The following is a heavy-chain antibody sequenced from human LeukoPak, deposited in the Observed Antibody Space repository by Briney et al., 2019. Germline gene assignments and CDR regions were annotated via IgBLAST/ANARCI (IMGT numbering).Heavy chain of an antibody. CDR2: IYYSGST. CDR1: Y. J-gene: IGHJ4*02. Sequence: YXXXIRQPPGKGXEWIGYIYYSGSTNYNPSLKSRVTISVDTSKNQFSLKLSSVTAADTAVYYCARGGVDRFDYWGQGTLVTVSS. D-gene: IGHD3-10*01. V-gene: IGHV4-59*01. CDR3: ARGGVDRFDY.